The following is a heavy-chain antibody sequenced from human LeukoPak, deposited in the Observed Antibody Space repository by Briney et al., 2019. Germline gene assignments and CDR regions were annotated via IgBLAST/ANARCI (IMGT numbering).Heavy chain of an antibody. J-gene: IGHJ4*02. V-gene: IGHV3-30*18. CDR1: GFTFSGYG. Sequence: GGSLRLSCAASGFTFSGYGMHWVRQAPGKGLEWVAVISYDGSNNYYADSVKGRFTISRDNSKNTLYLQMNSLRAEDTAVYYCAKVTSAYSGYDPLDYWGQGTLVTVSS. CDR2: ISYDGSNN. CDR3: AKVTSAYSGYDPLDY. D-gene: IGHD5-12*01.